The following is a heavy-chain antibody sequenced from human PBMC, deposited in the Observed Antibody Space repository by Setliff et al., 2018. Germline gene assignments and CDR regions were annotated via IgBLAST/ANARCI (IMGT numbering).Heavy chain of an antibody. CDR1: GFTFSSYA. CDR3: AKNPTIAAAVMYFDY. J-gene: IGHJ4*02. D-gene: IGHD6-13*01. Sequence: GSLRLSCAASGFTFSSYAMTWVRQAPGKGLEWVSLISGSGGSTYYADSVKGRFTISRDNSKNTLYLQMNSLRAEDTAVYYCAKNPTIAAAVMYFDYWGQGTLVTVSS. CDR2: ISGSGGST. V-gene: IGHV3-23*01.